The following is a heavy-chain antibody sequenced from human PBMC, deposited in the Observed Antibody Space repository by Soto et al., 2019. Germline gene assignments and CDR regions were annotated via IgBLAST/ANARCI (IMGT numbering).Heavy chain of an antibody. CDR3: AQDRSGWYYVDY. J-gene: IGHJ4*02. D-gene: IGHD6-19*01. CDR2: ISVLFGVE. CDR1: GGTFSSYN. V-gene: IGHV1-69*02. Sequence: QVQLVQSAAEVKKPGSSVKVSCKASGGTFSSYNIGWVRQAPGQGVEWMGRISVLFGVENYARKFQGRVTITADKTTNTAYIELSIMPAEDTAVYYCAQDRSGWYYVDYWGQGARVTVSS.